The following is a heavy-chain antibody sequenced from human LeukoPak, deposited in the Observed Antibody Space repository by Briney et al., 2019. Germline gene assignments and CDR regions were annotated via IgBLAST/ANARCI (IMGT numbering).Heavy chain of an antibody. CDR3: ARDRYSSGARLFDY. CDR1: GFTFSSYG. CDR2: ISYDGSNK. Sequence: SGGSLRLSCAASGFTFSSYGMHWVRQAPGKGLEWVAVISYDGSNKYYADSVKGRFTISRDNSKNTLYLQMNSLRAEDTAVYYCARDRYSSGARLFDYWGQGTLVTVSS. D-gene: IGHD6-19*01. V-gene: IGHV3-30*03. J-gene: IGHJ4*02.